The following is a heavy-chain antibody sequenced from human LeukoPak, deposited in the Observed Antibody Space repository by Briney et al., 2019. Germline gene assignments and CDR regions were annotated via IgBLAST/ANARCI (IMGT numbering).Heavy chain of an antibody. V-gene: IGHV4-59*08. CDR3: ARHLGVTVGYSYGERFDY. CDR1: GGSISSYY. CDR2: IYYSGST. Sequence: SETLSLTCTVSGGSISSYYWSWIRQPPGKGLEWIGYIYYSGSTNYNPSLKSRVTISVDTSKNQFSLKLCSVTAADTAVYYCARHLGVTVGYSYGERFDYWGQGTLVTVSS. D-gene: IGHD5-18*01. J-gene: IGHJ4*02.